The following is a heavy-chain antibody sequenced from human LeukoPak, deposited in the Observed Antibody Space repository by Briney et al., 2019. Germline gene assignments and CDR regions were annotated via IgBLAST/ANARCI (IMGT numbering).Heavy chain of an antibody. J-gene: IGHJ5*02. Sequence: GGSLRLSCAASGFTFSSYGMQWVRQAPGKGLEWVAVIWYDGSNKYYADSVKGRFTISRDNSKNTLYLQMNSLRAEDTAVYYCARDSCSGGSCFGPDWFDPWGQGTLVTVSS. V-gene: IGHV3-33*01. CDR3: ARDSCSGGSCFGPDWFDP. CDR1: GFTFSSYG. CDR2: IWYDGSNK. D-gene: IGHD2-15*01.